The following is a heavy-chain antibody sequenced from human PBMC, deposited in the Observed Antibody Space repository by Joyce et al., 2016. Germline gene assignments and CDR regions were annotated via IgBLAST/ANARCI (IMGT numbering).Heavy chain of an antibody. CDR2: IWYDGINK. CDR1: GFTFSSYA. V-gene: IGHV3-33*06. D-gene: IGHD5-18*01. J-gene: IGHJ4*02. Sequence: QVQLVESGGDVVQPGRSLRLSCTVSGFTFSSYAMHWVRQAPGRGLEWVALIWYDGINKYYAESVKGRFSISRDNSKSTLYLELNSLRAEDTAVYYCAKDFPTSSVTYYFDFWGRGTLVTVSS. CDR3: AKDFPTSSVTYYFDF.